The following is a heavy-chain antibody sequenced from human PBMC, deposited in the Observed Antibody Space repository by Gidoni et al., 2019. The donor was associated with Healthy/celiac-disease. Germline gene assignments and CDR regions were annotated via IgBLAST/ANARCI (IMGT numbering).Heavy chain of an antibody. V-gene: IGHV3-23*01. CDR3: AKDGESLVYYYGMDV. Sequence: EVQLLESGGGLVQPGGYLRLSCAASGFTFSSYAMSWVRQAPGKGLEWVSAISGSGGSTYYADSVKGRFTISRDNSKNTLYLQMNSLRAEDTAVYYCAKDGESLVYYYGMDVWGQGTTVTVSS. CDR2: ISGSGGST. D-gene: IGHD7-27*01. J-gene: IGHJ6*02. CDR1: GFTFSSYA.